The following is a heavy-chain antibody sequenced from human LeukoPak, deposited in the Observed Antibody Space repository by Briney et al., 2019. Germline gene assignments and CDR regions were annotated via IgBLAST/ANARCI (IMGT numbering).Heavy chain of an antibody. J-gene: IGHJ4*02. CDR1: GYTFTGYY. D-gene: IGHD3-16*01. Sequence: LGASVKVSCKASGYTFTGYYIHWVRQAPGQGLEWMGWINPNSGGTIYAQKFQGRVTMTRDTSITTAYMEVSGLGSDDTAVFYCARGYSGPWGSYDYWGQGTLVAVSS. CDR2: INPNSGGT. CDR3: ARGYSGPWGSYDY. V-gene: IGHV1-2*02.